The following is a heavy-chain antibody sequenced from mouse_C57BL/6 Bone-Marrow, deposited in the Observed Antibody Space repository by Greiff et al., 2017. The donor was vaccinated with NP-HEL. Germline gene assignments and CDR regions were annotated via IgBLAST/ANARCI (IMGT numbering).Heavy chain of an antibody. J-gene: IGHJ3*01. CDR2: IDPSDSYT. CDR1: GYTFTSYW. Sequence: QVQLQQPGAELVKPGASVKLSCKASGYTFTSYWMQWVKQRPGQGLEWIGEIDPSDSYTNYKQKFKGKATLTVDTSSSTAYMQLSSLTSEDSAVYYCARGYYGSSPFAYWGQGTLVTVSA. V-gene: IGHV1-50*01. CDR3: ARGYYGSSPFAY. D-gene: IGHD1-1*01.